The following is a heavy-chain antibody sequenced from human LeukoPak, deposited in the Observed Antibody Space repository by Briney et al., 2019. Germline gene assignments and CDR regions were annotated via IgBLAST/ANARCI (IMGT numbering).Heavy chain of an antibody. Sequence: SETLSLTCTVSAASFISSSHHWGWIRQSSGKGLEWIGTVYYGRTTYYNPSLDGRVTISLDTSANHFSLQLNSVTAAGTAVYYCVRHDGRGGATMGAFDSWGQGSLVTVSS. CDR2: VYYGRTT. J-gene: IGHJ5*01. V-gene: IGHV4-39*01. CDR1: AASFISSSHH. CDR3: VRHDGRGGATMGAFDS. D-gene: IGHD5-12*01.